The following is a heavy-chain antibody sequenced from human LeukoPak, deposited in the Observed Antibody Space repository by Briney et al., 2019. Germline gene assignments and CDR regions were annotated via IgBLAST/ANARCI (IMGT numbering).Heavy chain of an antibody. CDR1: GYTFTSYG. D-gene: IGHD6-13*01. CDR3: ARVSEATRVSDY. J-gene: IGHJ4*02. Sequence: GASVKVSCKASGYTFTSYGISWLRQAPGQGLEWMGWISAYNGNTNYAQKLQGRVTMTTGTSTSTAYMELRSLRSDDTAVYYCARVSEATRVSDYWGQGTLVTVSS. V-gene: IGHV1-18*01. CDR2: ISAYNGNT.